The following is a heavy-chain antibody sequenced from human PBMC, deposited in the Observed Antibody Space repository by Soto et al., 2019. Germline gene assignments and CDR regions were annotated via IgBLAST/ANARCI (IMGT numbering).Heavy chain of an antibody. Sequence: QITLKESGPTLVKPTQTLTLTCIFSGFSLSTSGVGVGWIRQPPGKSLEWLALIYWDDDKRYNPSLNSRLSLPXXTXKXXVVPTLTNVDPVDTATYYCAHRRARTAARDDAYDVWGQGTLVVVSS. V-gene: IGHV2-5*02. J-gene: IGHJ3*01. CDR1: GFSLSTSGVG. CDR3: AHRRARTAARDDAYDV. D-gene: IGHD6-6*01. CDR2: IYWDDDK.